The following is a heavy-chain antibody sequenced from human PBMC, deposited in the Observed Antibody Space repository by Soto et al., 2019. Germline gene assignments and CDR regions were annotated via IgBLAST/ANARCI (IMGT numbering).Heavy chain of an antibody. CDR1: GGSISSDGNY. CDR2: IYYSGST. Sequence: QVQLQESGPGLVKSSQTLSLTCTVSGGSISSDGNYWSWIRQHPGKGLEWIGSIYYSGSTYYNPSLKSRVTSSLDTSKNQFSLMLNSVTAADTAVYYCARARMVRGIIYYYGMDVWGQGTTVTVSS. D-gene: IGHD3-10*01. V-gene: IGHV4-31*03. CDR3: ARARMVRGIIYYYGMDV. J-gene: IGHJ6*02.